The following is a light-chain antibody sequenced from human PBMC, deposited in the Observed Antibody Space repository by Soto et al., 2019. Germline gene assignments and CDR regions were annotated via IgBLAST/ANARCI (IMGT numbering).Light chain of an antibody. CDR2: DAS. CDR3: QQFNDYPST. Sequence: DIQLTQSPSFLSASVGDRVTIDCRASQGINSYLAWYQQKPGKAPKVLMYDASTLQRGVPSRFSGSGSGTEFTLAISSLQPEDFATYYCQQFNDYPSTFGQGTRLESK. CDR1: QGINSY. V-gene: IGKV1-9*01. J-gene: IGKJ5*01.